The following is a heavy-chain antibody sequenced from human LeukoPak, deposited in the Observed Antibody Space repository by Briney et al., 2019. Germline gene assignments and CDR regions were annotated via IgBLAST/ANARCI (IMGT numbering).Heavy chain of an antibody. CDR1: GGSISSGDYC. Sequence: PSQTLSLTCPVSGGSISSGDYCWSWIRQPPGKGLEWIGYIYYRGSTYYNPSLKSRVTISVDTSKNQFSLKLSSVTAADTAVYYWARGTIAAGYLDYWGQGTLVTVSS. J-gene: IGHJ4*02. CDR2: IYYRGST. D-gene: IGHD6-13*01. V-gene: IGHV4-30-4*01. CDR3: ARGTIAAGYLDY.